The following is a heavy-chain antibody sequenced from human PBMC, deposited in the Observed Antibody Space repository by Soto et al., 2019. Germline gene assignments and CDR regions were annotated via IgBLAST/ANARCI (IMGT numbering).Heavy chain of an antibody. Sequence: EVQLVESGGGLVQPGGSLRLSCAASGFTFSSYAMHWVRQAPGKGLEYVSAISSNVGSTYYANSVKGRFTISRDNSKNTLYLQMGSLRAEDMAVYYCARDPSTTRFYYYYYMDVWGKGTTVTVSS. J-gene: IGHJ6*03. D-gene: IGHD4-17*01. CDR2: ISSNVGST. CDR3: ARDPSTTRFYYYYYMDV. CDR1: GFTFSSYA. V-gene: IGHV3-64*01.